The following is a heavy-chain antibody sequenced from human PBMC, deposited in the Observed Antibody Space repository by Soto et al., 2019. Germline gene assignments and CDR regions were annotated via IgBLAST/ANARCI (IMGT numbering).Heavy chain of an antibody. CDR2: IYPGDSDT. CDR3: ARANFPNIYGMDV. Sequence: XESLKISGKGSGYSFTSYWIGWVRQMPGKGLEWMGIIYPGDSDTRYSPSFQGQVTISAEKSISTAYLQWSSLKASDTAMYYCARANFPNIYGMDVWGQGTTVTGSS. CDR1: GYSFTSYW. D-gene: IGHD7-27*01. J-gene: IGHJ6*02. V-gene: IGHV5-51*01.